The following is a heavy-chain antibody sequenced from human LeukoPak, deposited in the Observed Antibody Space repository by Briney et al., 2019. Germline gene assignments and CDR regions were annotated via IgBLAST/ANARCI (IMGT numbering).Heavy chain of an antibody. CDR2: IRYDGSNK. D-gene: IGHD2/OR15-2a*01. CDR3: ANQDSTEYSYYFDF. V-gene: IGHV3-30*02. J-gene: IGHJ4*02. Sequence: GGSLRLSCAASGFTFSSYSMNWVRQAPGKGLEWVSFIRYDGSNKYYADSVKGRLTISRGNSKNTLYLQMNSLRAEDTAVYYCANQDSTEYSYYFDFWGQGTLVTVSS. CDR1: GFTFSSYS.